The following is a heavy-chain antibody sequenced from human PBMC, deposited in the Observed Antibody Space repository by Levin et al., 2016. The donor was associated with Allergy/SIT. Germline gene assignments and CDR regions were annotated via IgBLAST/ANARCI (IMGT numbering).Heavy chain of an antibody. Sequence: GVLKISCSASGFTFSSHALHWVRQAPGKGLESIAAIDSSGDNTFYADSVKGRFTISKDNPRNTLYLHMSSLRPEDTAVYYCVKVFYGQYKHWGQGTLVTVSS. D-gene: IGHD2/OR15-2a*01. CDR1: GFTFSSHA. CDR3: VKVFYGQYKH. CDR2: IDSSGDNT. J-gene: IGHJ4*02. V-gene: IGHV3-64D*06.